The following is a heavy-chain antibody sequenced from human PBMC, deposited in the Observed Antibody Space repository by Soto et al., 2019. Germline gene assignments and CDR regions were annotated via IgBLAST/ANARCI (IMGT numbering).Heavy chain of an antibody. J-gene: IGHJ4*01. CDR1: GGSFSGYY. Sequence: SETLSLTCAVYGGSFSGYYWSWIRQPPGKGLEWIGEINHSGSTNYNPSLKSRVTISVDTSKNQFSLKLSSVTAADTAVYYCARGNPMVMFDYWGHGTLVTVSS. V-gene: IGHV4-34*01. CDR3: ARGNPMVMFDY. D-gene: IGHD5-18*01. CDR2: INHSGST.